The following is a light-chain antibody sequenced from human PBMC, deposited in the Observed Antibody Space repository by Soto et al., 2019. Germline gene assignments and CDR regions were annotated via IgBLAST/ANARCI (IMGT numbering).Light chain of an antibody. Sequence: QSALTQPASVSGSPGQSITISCTGTSSDVGSYNLVSWYQQHPGKAPKLMIYEVSKRHSGVSNRFSGSKSGNTASLTISGLQAEDEADYYCCSYAGSSTWVVFGGGTKLTVL. CDR1: SSDVGSYNL. V-gene: IGLV2-23*02. J-gene: IGLJ2*01. CDR3: CSYAGSSTWVV. CDR2: EVS.